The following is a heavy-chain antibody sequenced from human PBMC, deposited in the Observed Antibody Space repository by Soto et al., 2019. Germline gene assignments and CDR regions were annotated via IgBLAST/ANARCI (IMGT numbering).Heavy chain of an antibody. CDR3: VGLSSSGHYYYFDS. V-gene: IGHV4-39*01. J-gene: IGHJ4*02. Sequence: SETLSLTCSVSGGPISSSAYYWGWVRQPPGKGLEWVGNIFYSGSTYYNPSLKSRVTISVDTSKMQCSLKLSFVTAADTAVFYCVGLSSSGHYYYFDSWGQGMLVTVSS. D-gene: IGHD3-22*01. CDR2: IFYSGST. CDR1: GGPISSSAYY.